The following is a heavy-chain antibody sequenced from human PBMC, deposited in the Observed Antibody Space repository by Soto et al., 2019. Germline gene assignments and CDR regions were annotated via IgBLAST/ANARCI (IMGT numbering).Heavy chain of an antibody. CDR2: IWYDGSNT. Sequence: QVQLVESGGGVVQPGRSLRLSCAASGFTFSRYGMHWVRQAPGKGLECVAIIWYDGSNTYYADSVRGRFTISRDNSKNTLYLQMNSLRAEETAVYYCAKDVGGDSDFWGQGTLVTVSS. CDR3: AKDVGGDSDF. D-gene: IGHD5-12*01. CDR1: GFTFSRYG. J-gene: IGHJ4*02. V-gene: IGHV3-33*06.